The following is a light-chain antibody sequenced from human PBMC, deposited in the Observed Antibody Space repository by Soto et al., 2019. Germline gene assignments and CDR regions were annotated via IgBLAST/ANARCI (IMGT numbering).Light chain of an antibody. CDR1: HSVSSTN. CDR3: QQYDSSPTT. J-gene: IGKJ4*01. Sequence: EIVLTQPPATPSSSPGESTTLSCRASHSVSSTNVAWYQQKPGRAPSLLIYGASRRATGIPDRFSGSGSGTDFTLTSSRLEPEVSAVYYCQQYDSSPTTFGGGTKVEIK. V-gene: IGKV3-20*01. CDR2: GAS.